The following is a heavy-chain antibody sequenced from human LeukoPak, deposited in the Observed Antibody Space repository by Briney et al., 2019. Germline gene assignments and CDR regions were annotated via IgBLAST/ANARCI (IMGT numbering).Heavy chain of an antibody. CDR2: INHSGST. CDR3: ARGIAANY. J-gene: IGHJ4*02. Sequence: SETLSLTCAVYGGSFSGYYCSWIRQPPGKGLEWIGEINHSGSTNYNPSLKSRVTISVDTSKNQFPLRLSSVTAADTAVYYCARGIAANYWGQGALVTVSS. CDR1: GGSFSGYY. V-gene: IGHV4-34*01. D-gene: IGHD6-6*01.